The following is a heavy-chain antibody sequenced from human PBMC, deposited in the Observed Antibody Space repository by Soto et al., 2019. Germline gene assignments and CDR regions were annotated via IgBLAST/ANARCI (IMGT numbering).Heavy chain of an antibody. J-gene: IGHJ6*02. CDR1: GFTFDSYP. Sequence: EVQLLESGGGLVQTGGSLRVSCGVSGFTFDSYPMSWVRQAPGKGLEWVSSISGSGDNTYYADSVKGRFTISRDNSRNTLFLQMNSLRAEDTAVYHCAKEGSSGYYYGMDVWGQGTTVIVSS. CDR2: ISGSGDNT. CDR3: AKEGSSGYYYGMDV. V-gene: IGHV3-23*01.